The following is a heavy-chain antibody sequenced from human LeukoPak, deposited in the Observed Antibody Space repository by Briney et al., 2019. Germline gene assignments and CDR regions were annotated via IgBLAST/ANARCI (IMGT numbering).Heavy chain of an antibody. CDR1: GGSFSGYY. CDR2: ISSSSTI. D-gene: IGHD6-13*01. J-gene: IGHJ6*04. V-gene: IGHV3-69-1*01. Sequence: ETLSLTCAVYGGSFSGYYWSWIRQPPGKGLEWVSYISSSSTIYYADSVKGRFTISRDNAKNSLYLQMNSLRAEDTAVYYCAVDIADVWGKGTTVTVSS. CDR3: AVDIADV.